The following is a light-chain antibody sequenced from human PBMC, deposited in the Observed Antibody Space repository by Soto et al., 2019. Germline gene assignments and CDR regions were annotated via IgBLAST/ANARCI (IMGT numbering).Light chain of an antibody. J-gene: IGLJ1*01. CDR2: EVN. CDR1: SSDVGTYTL. Sequence: QSVLAQPASVSGSPGQSITISCTETSSDVGTYTLVSWYQQHPGKAPKLVIYEVNKRPAGVSKRFSGSKSGDTASLTISGLQAEDEADYYCSSYAGAITFYVFGTGTKVTVL. CDR3: SSYAGAITFYV. V-gene: IGLV2-23*02.